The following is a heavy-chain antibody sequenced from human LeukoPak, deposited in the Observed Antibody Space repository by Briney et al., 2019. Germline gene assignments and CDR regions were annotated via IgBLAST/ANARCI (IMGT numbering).Heavy chain of an antibody. Sequence: PGGSLRLSCSACRFPFRDYYMSWIRQAPGKGLEWVSYISGSGYTIYYADSVKGRFTISRDNAKNSLYLQMNSLRAEDTAVYCCAGDEDGGYAPGDYWGPGTLVTVSS. CDR3: AGDEDGGYAPGDY. CDR2: ISGSGYTI. V-gene: IGHV3-11*01. D-gene: IGHD5-12*01. CDR1: RFPFRDYY. J-gene: IGHJ4*02.